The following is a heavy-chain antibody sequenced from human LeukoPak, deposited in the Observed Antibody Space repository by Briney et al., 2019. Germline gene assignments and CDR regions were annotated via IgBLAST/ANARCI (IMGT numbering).Heavy chain of an antibody. Sequence: ASVKVSCTASDYTFTSYGISWVRQAPGQGLEWMGWISAYNGNTNYAQKLLGRVTMTTDTSTSTAYMELRSLRSDDAAVYYCARDLDSSGYIFWGQGTLVTVSS. CDR1: DYTFTSYG. V-gene: IGHV1-18*01. CDR2: ISAYNGNT. D-gene: IGHD3-22*01. J-gene: IGHJ4*02. CDR3: ARDLDSSGYIF.